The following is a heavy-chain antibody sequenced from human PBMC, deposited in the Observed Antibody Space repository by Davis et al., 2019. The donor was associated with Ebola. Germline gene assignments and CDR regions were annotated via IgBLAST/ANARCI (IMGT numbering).Heavy chain of an antibody. Sequence: GESLKISCKGSGYSFTSYWIGWVRQMPGKGLEWMGRIDPSDSYTNYSPSFQGHVTISADKSISTAYLQWSSLKASDTAMYYCARRGSGWYGDSDWGQGTLVTVSS. CDR1: GYSFTSYW. J-gene: IGHJ4*02. V-gene: IGHV5-10-1*01. CDR2: IDPSDSYT. D-gene: IGHD6-19*01. CDR3: ARRGSGWYGDSD.